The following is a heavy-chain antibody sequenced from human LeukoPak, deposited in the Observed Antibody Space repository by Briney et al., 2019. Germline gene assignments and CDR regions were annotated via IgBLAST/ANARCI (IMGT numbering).Heavy chain of an antibody. CDR1: GFTFSIYW. CDR2: IKEDGSEK. J-gene: IGHJ4*02. V-gene: IGHV3-7*01. D-gene: IGHD1-26*01. Sequence: GGSLRLSCAASGFTFSIYWMTWVRQAPGKGLEWVADIKEDGSEKYYVDSVKCRFTISRDNAKTPLYLQMNSLRTEDTAVYYCASGRGGSYWGQGTLVTVSS. CDR3: ASGRGGSY.